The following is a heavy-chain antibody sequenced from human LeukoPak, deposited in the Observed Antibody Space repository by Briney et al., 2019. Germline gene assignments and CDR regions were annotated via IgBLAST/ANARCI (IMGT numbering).Heavy chain of an antibody. CDR3: ARQTGSGLFILP. D-gene: IGHD3/OR15-3a*01. J-gene: IGHJ4*02. V-gene: IGHV4-39*01. Sequence: SETLSLTCTVSGGSISSSNSYWGWIRQPPGKGLEWIGSIYYSGNTYYNASLKSQVSISIDTSKNQFSLKLTSVTAADTAVYYCARQTGSGLFILPGGQGTLVTASS. CDR1: GGSISSSNSY. CDR2: IYYSGNT.